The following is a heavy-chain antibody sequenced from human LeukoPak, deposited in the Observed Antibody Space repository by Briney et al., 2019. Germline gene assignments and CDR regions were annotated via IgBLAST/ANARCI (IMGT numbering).Heavy chain of an antibody. CDR3: ARAYPLMDYYDSSGSPYYFDY. V-gene: IGHV4-39*07. Sequence: SETLSLTCTVSGGSISSSTYYWGWIRQPPGKGLEWIGSIYYSGSAYYNPSLKSRVTISVDTSKNQFSLKLSSVTAADTAVYYCARAYPLMDYYDSSGSPYYFDYWGQGTLVTVSS. CDR2: IYYSGSA. CDR1: GGSISSSTYY. D-gene: IGHD3-22*01. J-gene: IGHJ4*02.